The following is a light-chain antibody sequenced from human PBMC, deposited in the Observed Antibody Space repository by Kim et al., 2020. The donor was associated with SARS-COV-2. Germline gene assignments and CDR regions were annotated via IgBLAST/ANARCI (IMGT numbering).Light chain of an antibody. CDR1: QGISNY. V-gene: IGKV1-27*01. CDR2: AAS. CDR3: QKYNSAPYT. Sequence: SASVGDRVTITCRASQGISNYLTWYQQKPGEVPKLLIFAASALQLGVPSRFSGSGSGTDFTLTISSLQPEDFGTYYCQKYNSAPYTFGQGTKLDI. J-gene: IGKJ2*01.